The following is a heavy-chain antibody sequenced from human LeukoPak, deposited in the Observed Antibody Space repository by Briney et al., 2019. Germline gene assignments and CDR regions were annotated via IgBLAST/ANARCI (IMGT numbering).Heavy chain of an antibody. Sequence: PSETLSLTCTVSGGSISSYYWSWIRQPPGKGLGWIGYIYYSGSTNYNPSLKSRVTISVDTSKNQFSLKLSSVTAADTAVYYCARGSGDYVFVYWFDPWGQGTLVTVSS. V-gene: IGHV4-59*12. CDR3: ARGSGDYVFVYWFDP. J-gene: IGHJ5*02. CDR1: GGSISSYY. CDR2: IYYSGST. D-gene: IGHD4-17*01.